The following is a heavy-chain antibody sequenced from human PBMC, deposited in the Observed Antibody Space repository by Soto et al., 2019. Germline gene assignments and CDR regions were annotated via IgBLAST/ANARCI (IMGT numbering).Heavy chain of an antibody. Sequence: PSETLSLTCAVYGGSFSGYYWSWIRQPPGKGLEWIGEINHSGSTNYNPSLKSRVTISVDTSKNQFSLKLSSVTAADTAVYYCARGGIITGTTRGGAWFDPWGQGTLVTVSS. CDR2: INHSGST. V-gene: IGHV4-34*01. D-gene: IGHD1-7*01. CDR1: GGSFSGYY. CDR3: ARGGIITGTTRGGAWFDP. J-gene: IGHJ5*02.